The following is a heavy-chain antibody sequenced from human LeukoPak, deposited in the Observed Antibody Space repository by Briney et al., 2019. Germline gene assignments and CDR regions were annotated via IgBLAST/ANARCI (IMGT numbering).Heavy chain of an antibody. CDR1: GFTFSNYG. CDR2: IWYDGSNK. CDR3: AKELGWLVGPFDI. V-gene: IGHV3-33*06. Sequence: GRSLRLSCAASGFTFSNYGMHWVRQAPGKGLEWVAVIWYDGSNKYYADSVKGRFTISRDNSKNTLFLQMNSLRVEDTAVYYCAKELGWLVGPFDIWGQGIMVTVSS. J-gene: IGHJ3*02. D-gene: IGHD6-19*01.